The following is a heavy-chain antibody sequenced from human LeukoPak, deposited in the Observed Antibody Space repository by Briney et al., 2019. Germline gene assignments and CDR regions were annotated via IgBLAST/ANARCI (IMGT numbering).Heavy chain of an antibody. Sequence: PGGSLRLSCAASGFTFSSYSMNWVRQAPGKGLEWVSSISSSSSYIYYADSVKGRFTISRNNAKNSLYLQMNSLRAEDTAVYYCAGDEVAVAIEYYFDYWGQGTLVTVSS. CDR3: AGDEVAVAIEYYFDY. CDR2: ISSSSSYI. J-gene: IGHJ4*02. CDR1: GFTFSSYS. D-gene: IGHD6-19*01. V-gene: IGHV3-21*01.